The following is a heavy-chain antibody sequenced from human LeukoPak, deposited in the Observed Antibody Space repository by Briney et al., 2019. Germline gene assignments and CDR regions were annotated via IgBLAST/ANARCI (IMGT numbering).Heavy chain of an antibody. CDR2: ISSTGSTI. J-gene: IGHJ6*04. Sequence: GGSLRLSCAASGFTFSTYWMHWVRQAPGKGLEWVSYISSTGSTIYYADSVKGRFTISRDNAKNSLYLQMNSLRAEDTAVYYCAELGITMIGGVWGKGTTVTISS. CDR1: GFTFSTYW. CDR3: AELGITMIGGV. D-gene: IGHD3-10*02. V-gene: IGHV3-48*04.